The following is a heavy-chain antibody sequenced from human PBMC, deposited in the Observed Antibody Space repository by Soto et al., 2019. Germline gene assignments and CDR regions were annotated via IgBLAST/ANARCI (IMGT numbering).Heavy chain of an antibody. V-gene: IGHV3-23*01. CDR1: GFTFSSYA. CDR2: ISGSGGST. Sequence: PGGSLRFSCAASGFTFSSYARSWVRQAPGKGLEWVSAISGSGGSTYYADSVKGRFTISRDNSKNTLYLQMNSLRAEDTAVYYCAKDPDYCSGGSCYAPSYWGQGTLVTVSS. D-gene: IGHD2-15*01. J-gene: IGHJ4*02. CDR3: AKDPDYCSGGSCYAPSY.